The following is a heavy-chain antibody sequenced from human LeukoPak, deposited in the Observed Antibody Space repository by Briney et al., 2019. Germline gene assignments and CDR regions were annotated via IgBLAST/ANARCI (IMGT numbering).Heavy chain of an antibody. CDR2: INPSRGNT. V-gene: IGHV1-46*01. CDR3: ARGGHVRVYDSSAYYGHE. Sequence: ASVKVSCKASGYSFTSYYMYWVRQAPGQGLEWMGIINPSRGNTNYAQRFQGRVTMTRDMSTSTVYMELSNLRSEDTAVYYCARGGHVRVYDSSAYYGHEWGQGTLVTVSS. D-gene: IGHD3-22*01. CDR1: GYSFTSYY. J-gene: IGHJ4*02.